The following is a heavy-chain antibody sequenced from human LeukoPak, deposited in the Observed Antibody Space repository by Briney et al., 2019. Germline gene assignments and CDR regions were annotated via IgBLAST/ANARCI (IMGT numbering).Heavy chain of an antibody. Sequence: GGSLRLSCAASGFTFSSSGMHWVRQAPGKGLEWVAVIWYDGSYKYYADSVKGRFTISRDNSKNTLYLQMNTLRTEDTAVFYCARDRRGSSGYYSPGTFDIWGQGTLVTVSS. CDR1: GFTFSSSG. V-gene: IGHV3-33*01. CDR3: ARDRRGSSGYYSPGTFDI. CDR2: IWYDGSYK. J-gene: IGHJ3*02. D-gene: IGHD3-22*01.